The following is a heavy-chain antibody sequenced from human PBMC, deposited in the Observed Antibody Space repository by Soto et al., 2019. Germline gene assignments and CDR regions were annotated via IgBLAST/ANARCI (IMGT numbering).Heavy chain of an antibody. CDR1: GYTFTSYG. J-gene: IGHJ4*02. D-gene: IGHD2-15*01. CDR3: ARDYCSGGSCYMVGFDY. V-gene: IGHV1-18*01. CDR2: ISAYNGNT. Sequence: ASVKVSCXASGYTFTSYGISWVRQAPGQGFEWMGWISAYNGNTNYAQKLQGRVTMTTDTSTSTAYMELRSLRSDDTAVYYCARDYCSGGSCYMVGFDYWGQGTLVTVSS.